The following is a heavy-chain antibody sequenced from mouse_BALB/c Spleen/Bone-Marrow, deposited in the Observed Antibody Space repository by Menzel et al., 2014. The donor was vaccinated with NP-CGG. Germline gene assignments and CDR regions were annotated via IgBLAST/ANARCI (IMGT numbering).Heavy chain of an antibody. D-gene: IGHD1-1*01. J-gene: IGHJ3*01. Sequence: EVQLVESGAELVKPGASVKLSCTASGFNIKDTYMHWVKQRPEQGLEWIGRIDPANGNTKYDPKFQGKATITADTSSNTAYLQLSSLTSEDTVVYYCANYYYGSSLFAYWGQGTLVTVSA. CDR3: ANYYYGSSLFAY. CDR1: GFNIKDTY. CDR2: IDPANGNT. V-gene: IGHV14-3*02.